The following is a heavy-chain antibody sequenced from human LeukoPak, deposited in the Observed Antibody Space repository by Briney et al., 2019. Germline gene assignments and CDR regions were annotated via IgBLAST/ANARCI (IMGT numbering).Heavy chain of an antibody. V-gene: IGHV3-48*03. D-gene: IGHD4/OR15-4a*01. CDR2: ISSSGSTI. Sequence: GGSLRLSCAASGFTFSSYEMNWVRQAPGKGLEWVSYISSSGSTIYYADSVKRRFTISRDNAKNSLYLQMNSLRAEDTAVYYCASACVPGLTPWGQGTLVTVSS. CDR3: ASACVPGLTP. J-gene: IGHJ5*02. CDR1: GFTFSSYE.